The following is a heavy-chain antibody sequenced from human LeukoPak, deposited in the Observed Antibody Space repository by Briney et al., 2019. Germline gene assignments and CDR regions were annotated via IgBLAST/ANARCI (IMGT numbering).Heavy chain of an antibody. CDR1: GFTFSTYS. V-gene: IGHV3-48*01. J-gene: IGHJ4*02. D-gene: IGHD3-10*01. CDR3: ARSGTGVFDF. CDR2: ISSSSTTI. Sequence: GGSLRLSCAASGFTFSTYSMNWVRQAPGKGLEWVSYISSSSTTIYYADSVKGRFTISRDKAQNSLYLQMNSLRAEDTAVYYCARSGTGVFDFWGQGTLVTVSS.